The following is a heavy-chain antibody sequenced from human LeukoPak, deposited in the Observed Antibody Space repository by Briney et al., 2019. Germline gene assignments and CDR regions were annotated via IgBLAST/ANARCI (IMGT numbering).Heavy chain of an antibody. Sequence: QTGGSLGLSCVASGFTFTTYAMHWVRQAPGKGLEWVSYISSSSSTIYYADSVKGRFTISRDNAKNSLYLQMNSLRAEDTAVYYCARGRYSSSSGDFDYWGQGTLVTVSS. D-gene: IGHD6-6*01. V-gene: IGHV3-48*01. CDR1: GFTFTTYA. CDR2: ISSSSSTI. J-gene: IGHJ4*02. CDR3: ARGRYSSSSGDFDY.